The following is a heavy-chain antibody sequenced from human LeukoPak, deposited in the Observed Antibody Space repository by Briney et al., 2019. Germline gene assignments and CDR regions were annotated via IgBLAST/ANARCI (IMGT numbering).Heavy chain of an antibody. J-gene: IGHJ4*02. Sequence: SQTLSLTCAVSGDSVSSNSAAWHWIRQSPSRGLEWLGRTYYRSKWYSDYAVSVKSRITINADTSKNQFSLHLSSVTPDDTAVYYCAGSPDGSYPDSWGQGALVTVSS. V-gene: IGHV6-1*01. CDR2: TYYRSKWYS. D-gene: IGHD1-26*01. CDR1: GDSVSSNSAA. CDR3: AGSPDGSYPDS.